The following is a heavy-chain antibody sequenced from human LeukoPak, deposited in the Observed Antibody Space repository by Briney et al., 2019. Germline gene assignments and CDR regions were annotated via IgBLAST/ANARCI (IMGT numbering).Heavy chain of an antibody. CDR3: ARMGYYYGSGSYTLDY. Sequence: PSETLSLTCTVSGGSISSGSYYWSWIRQPAGKGLEWIGRIYTSGSTNYNPSLQSRVTISVDTSKNQFSLKLNSVTAADTAVYYCARMGYYYGSGSYTLDYWGQGTLVTVSS. V-gene: IGHV4-61*02. D-gene: IGHD3-10*01. CDR2: IYTSGST. J-gene: IGHJ4*02. CDR1: GGSISSGSYY.